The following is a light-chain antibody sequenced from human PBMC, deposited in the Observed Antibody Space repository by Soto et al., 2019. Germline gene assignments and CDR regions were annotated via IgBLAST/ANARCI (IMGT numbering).Light chain of an antibody. V-gene: IGKV3-11*01. J-gene: IGKJ4*01. CDR1: QSVSSY. Sequence: EIVLTQSPATLSLSPGERATLSCRASQSVSSYLAWYQQKPGQAPRLLIYDASNRATGIPARFSSSGSGTDFTLTISSLEPEDFAVYYCQQRSNSPPLTFGGGTKVEIK. CDR2: DAS. CDR3: QQRSNSPPLT.